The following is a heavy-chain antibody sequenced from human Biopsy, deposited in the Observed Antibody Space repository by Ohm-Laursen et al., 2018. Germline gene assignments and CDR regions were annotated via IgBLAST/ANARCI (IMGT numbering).Heavy chain of an antibody. CDR1: GVTLSGYG. D-gene: IGHD3-10*01. J-gene: IGHJ5*01. Sequence: SLRLSCAASGVTLSGYGMNWVRQAPGKGLEWVLSISASSSYIYYADSVKGRFTVSRDNTKNTLYLQMNSLRAADTAIYFCATELLPPGVGGPWLDSWGQGTLVTVSS. CDR2: ISASSSYI. V-gene: IGHV3-21*06. CDR3: ATELLPPGVGGPWLDS.